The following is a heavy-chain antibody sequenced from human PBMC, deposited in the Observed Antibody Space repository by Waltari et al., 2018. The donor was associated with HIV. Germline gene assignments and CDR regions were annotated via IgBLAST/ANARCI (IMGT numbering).Heavy chain of an antibody. V-gene: IGHV4-4*02. CDR1: GGPFSSGNW. CDR2: IYHSGTT. J-gene: IGHJ4*02. CDR3: AINGGSSNFDY. Sequence: QVQLQESGPGLVKPSGTLSLTCAVPGGPFSSGNWWTWVRQPPGKGLEWIGEIYHSGTTNYNPSLKTRVTISLDKSKNQFSLKLSSVTAADTAVYYCAINGGSSNFDYWGQGTLVTVSS. D-gene: IGHD2-15*01.